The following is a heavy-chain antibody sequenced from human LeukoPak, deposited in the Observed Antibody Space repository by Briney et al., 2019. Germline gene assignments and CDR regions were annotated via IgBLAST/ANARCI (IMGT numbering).Heavy chain of an antibody. D-gene: IGHD3-9*01. J-gene: IGHJ4*02. Sequence: SETLSLTCTVSGGSIRSYYWSWIRQPPGKGLEWIGYIYDSGSTDYNPSLKSRVTISIDTSKNQFSLKLSSVTAADTAVYYCARETDDIPTDYWGQGTLVTVSS. CDR3: ARETDDIPTDY. V-gene: IGHV4-59*01. CDR2: IYDSGST. CDR1: GGSIRSYY.